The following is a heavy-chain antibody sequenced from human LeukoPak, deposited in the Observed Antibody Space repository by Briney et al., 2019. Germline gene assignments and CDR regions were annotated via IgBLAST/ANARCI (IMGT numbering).Heavy chain of an antibody. CDR1: GGTFSSYA. CDR2: IIPIFGTA. V-gene: IGHV1-69*01. J-gene: IGHJ4*02. Sequence: SVKVSCKASGGTFSSYAISWVRRAAGQGLEWMGGIIPIFGTANYAQKFQGRVTITADESTSTAYMELSSLRSEDTAVYYCARDTMIGTTPSHDYWGQGTLVTVSA. D-gene: IGHD1-1*01. CDR3: ARDTMIGTTPSHDY.